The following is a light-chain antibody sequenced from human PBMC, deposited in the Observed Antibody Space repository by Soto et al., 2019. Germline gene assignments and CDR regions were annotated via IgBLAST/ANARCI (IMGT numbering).Light chain of an antibody. CDR2: GVS. CDR3: QQYDNLPHT. CDR1: QSINSTS. J-gene: IGKJ4*02. Sequence: EIVLTQSPGTLSLSPGERATLSCRASQSINSTSFSWYQQKPGQAPRLLIYGVSTRATGTRDRFSGSGSGIAFSHTSSRLEPEDCVVYYFQQYDNLPHTFGGGTKVVSK. V-gene: IGKV3-20*01.